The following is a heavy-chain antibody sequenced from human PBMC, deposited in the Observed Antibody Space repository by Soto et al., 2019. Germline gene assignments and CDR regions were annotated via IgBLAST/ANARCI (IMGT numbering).Heavy chain of an antibody. CDR3: ASLGGYCSGGSCPTATHDAFDI. V-gene: IGHV4-61*08. CDR2: IHHSGTT. D-gene: IGHD2-15*01. Sequence: SETLSLTCTVSGGSVSSGGYSWTWVRQPPGKGLEWIGYIHHSGTTNYNPSVTSRVTISVDTSKNQFSLKLNSVTAADTAVYYCASLGGYCSGGSCPTATHDAFDIWGQGTMVTVSS. J-gene: IGHJ3*02. CDR1: GGSVSSGGYS.